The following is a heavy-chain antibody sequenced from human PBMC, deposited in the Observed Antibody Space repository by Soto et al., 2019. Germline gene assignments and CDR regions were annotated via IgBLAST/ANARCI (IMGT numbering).Heavy chain of an antibody. V-gene: IGHV1-18*01. CDR2: INVYNGNT. Sequence: GASVKVSCKASGYTFTNYGISWVRQAPGQGLEWMGWINVYNGNTKYAQKVQGRVTMTTDTSTSTAYMELRSLRSDDTAVYYCAIGAPLPLYSIAAAGTFDYWGQGTLVTVSS. CDR3: AIGAPLPLYSIAAAGTFDY. D-gene: IGHD6-13*01. CDR1: GYTFTNYG. J-gene: IGHJ4*02.